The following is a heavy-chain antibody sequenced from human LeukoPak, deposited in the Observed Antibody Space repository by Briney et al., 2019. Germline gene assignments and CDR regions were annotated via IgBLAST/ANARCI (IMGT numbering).Heavy chain of an antibody. J-gene: IGHJ6*03. CDR3: AGVPFFGYGSPRVYYYYYMDV. Sequence: SETLSLTCAVYGGSFSGYYWSWIRQPPGKGLEWIGEINHSGSTNYNPSLKSRVTISVDTSKNQFSLKLSSVTAADTAVYYCAGVPFFGYGSPRVYYYYYMDVWGKGTTVTVSS. CDR2: INHSGST. CDR1: GGSFSGYY. V-gene: IGHV4-34*01. D-gene: IGHD6-13*01.